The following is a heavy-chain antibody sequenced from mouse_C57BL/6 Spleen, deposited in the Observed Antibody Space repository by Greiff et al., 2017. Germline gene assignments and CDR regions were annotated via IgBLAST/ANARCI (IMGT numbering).Heavy chain of an antibody. V-gene: IGHV1-80*01. CDR3: ARPTVVAYYDMDY. Sequence: QVQLQQSGAELVKPGASVKISCKASGYAFSSYWMNWVKQRPGKGLEWIGQIYPGDGDTNYNGKFKGKATLTADKSSSTAYMQRSSLTSEDSAVYFCARPTVVAYYDMDYWGQGTSVTVSS. J-gene: IGHJ4*01. CDR2: IYPGDGDT. CDR1: GYAFSSYW. D-gene: IGHD1-1*01.